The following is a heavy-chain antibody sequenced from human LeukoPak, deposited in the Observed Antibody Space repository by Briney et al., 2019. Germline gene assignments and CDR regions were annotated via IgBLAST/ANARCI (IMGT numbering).Heavy chain of an antibody. CDR3: ARVTVSIYFDY. CDR1: GDSIYRTPYY. V-gene: IGHV4-39*07. Sequence: SETLSLTCTVSGDSIYRTPYYWGWIRQPPGKGLEDIGSVHYSGSAYYTPSLKSRLTISVDTSKNQFSLKLSSVTAADTAVYYCARVTVSIYFDYWGQGTLVTVSS. J-gene: IGHJ4*02. CDR2: VHYSGSA.